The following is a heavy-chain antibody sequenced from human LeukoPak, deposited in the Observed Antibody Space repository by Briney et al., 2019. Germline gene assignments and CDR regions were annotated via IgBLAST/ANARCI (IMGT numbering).Heavy chain of an antibody. CDR1: GFTFDDYA. V-gene: IGHV3-9*01. CDR3: AKGESYYYDSSVPDY. CDR2: ISWNSGSL. Sequence: GGSLRLSCAASGFTFDDYAMHWVRQAPGKGLEWVSGISWNSGSLGHADSVKGRFTISRDNAKNSLYLQMNSLRAEDTALYYCAKGESYYYDSSVPDYWGQGALVTVSS. J-gene: IGHJ4*02. D-gene: IGHD3-22*01.